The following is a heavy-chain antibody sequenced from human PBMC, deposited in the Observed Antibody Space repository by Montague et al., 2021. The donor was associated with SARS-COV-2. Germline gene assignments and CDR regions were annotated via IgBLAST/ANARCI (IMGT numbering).Heavy chain of an antibody. D-gene: IGHD4-23*01. Sequence: ETLSLTCAVYGGSFSGYYWTWIRQSPGKGLEWIAEINHSGTTNYNFNPSLRSRVTILVDTSKSQFSLKLSSVTAADTGVYYCARWDPQTLTLIGLRGKSASDYWGQGTLVTVSS. V-gene: IGHV4-34*01. CDR2: INHSGTT. CDR3: ARWDPQTLTLIGLRGKSASDY. J-gene: IGHJ4*02. CDR1: GGSFSGYY.